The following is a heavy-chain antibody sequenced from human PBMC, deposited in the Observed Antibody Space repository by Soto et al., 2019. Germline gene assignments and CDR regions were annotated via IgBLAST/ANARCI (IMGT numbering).Heavy chain of an antibody. Sequence: XSVKVSCKASGYAFSGFDITLVRQAPGRGLEWMGWLNPNRGKTGSAPKFQGRITMTSDTATSTAYMELTSLKSDDSAIYYCARQVSVVPDFWGQGTLVTVSS. CDR3: ARQVSVVPDF. V-gene: IGHV1-8*02. CDR1: GYAFSGFD. J-gene: IGHJ4*02. CDR2: LNPNRGKT.